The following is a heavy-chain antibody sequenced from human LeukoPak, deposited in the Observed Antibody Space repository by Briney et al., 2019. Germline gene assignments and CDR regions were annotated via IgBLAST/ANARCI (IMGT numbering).Heavy chain of an antibody. CDR1: GDSISGYY. Sequence: SETLTLTCTVAGDSISGYYWSWIRQPPGKGLEWIGYVYHTGHTHYSPSLKSRVTVSLDTSRNQVSLKLSSVTAADTAVYYCARHRFGHLFDYWGQGTLVIVSS. CDR3: ARHRFGHLFDY. D-gene: IGHD3-16*01. V-gene: IGHV4-59*01. CDR2: VYHTGHT. J-gene: IGHJ4*02.